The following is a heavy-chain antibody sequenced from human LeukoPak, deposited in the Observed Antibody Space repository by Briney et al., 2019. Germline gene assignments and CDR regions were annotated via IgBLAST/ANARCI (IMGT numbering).Heavy chain of an antibody. CDR1: GYSFTNYW. CDR2: IYPGDSDT. CDR3: ARKTGSYGLNYFDY. J-gene: IGHJ4*02. Sequence: PGESLKISCKGSGYSFTNYWIGWVRQMPGKGLEWMGIIYPGDSDTRYSPSFQRQVTISADKPINTAYLQWSSLKASDTAMYYCARKTGSYGLNYFDYWGQGTLVTVSS. V-gene: IGHV5-51*04. D-gene: IGHD5-18*01.